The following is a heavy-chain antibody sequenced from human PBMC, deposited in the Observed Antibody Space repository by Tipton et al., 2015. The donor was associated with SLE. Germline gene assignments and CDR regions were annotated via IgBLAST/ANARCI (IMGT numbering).Heavy chain of an antibody. CDR1: GFAFSSHW. Sequence: GSLRLSCEASGFAFSSHWTDWVRQAPGKGLEWVANIKEDGSRQNYLDSVKGRFTISRDNGKNSLYLQMSRLRVEDTGVYYCARELMYNVDFDPWGQGTLVTVSS. V-gene: IGHV3-7*01. J-gene: IGHJ5*02. CDR3: ARELMYNVDFDP. D-gene: IGHD2-21*01. CDR2: IKEDGSRQ.